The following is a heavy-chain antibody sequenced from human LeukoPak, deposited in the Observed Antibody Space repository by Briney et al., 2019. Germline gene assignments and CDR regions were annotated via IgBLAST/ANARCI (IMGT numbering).Heavy chain of an antibody. J-gene: IGHJ6*02. CDR1: GFTFDDYA. Sequence: GGSLRLSCAASGFTFDDYAMHWVRQAPGKGLEWVSGISWNSGNIGYADSVKGRFTISRVNAKNSLYLQMNSLRAEDTALYYCAKSREYYYYYGMDVWGQGTTVTVSS. CDR3: AKSREYYYYYGMDV. CDR2: ISWNSGNI. V-gene: IGHV3-9*01.